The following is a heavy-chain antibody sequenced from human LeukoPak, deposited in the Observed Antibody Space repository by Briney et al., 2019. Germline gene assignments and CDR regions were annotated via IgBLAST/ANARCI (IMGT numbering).Heavy chain of an antibody. J-gene: IGHJ4*02. V-gene: IGHV4-39*01. CDR3: ARGYYDSSGYPILYYFDY. D-gene: IGHD3-22*01. CDR2: INYGGST. Sequence: SETLSLTCTISGGSISSSSFYWGWIRQPPGKGLEWIGSINYGGSTSYNPSLKNRVTVSLDTSKTQFSLKLSSVTAADTAVYYCARGYYDSSGYPILYYFDYWGQGTLVTVSS. CDR1: GGSISSSSFY.